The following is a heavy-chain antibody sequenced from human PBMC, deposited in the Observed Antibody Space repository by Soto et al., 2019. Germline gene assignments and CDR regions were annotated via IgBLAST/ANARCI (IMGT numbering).Heavy chain of an antibody. CDR1: GFTFSSYA. Sequence: XGSLRLSCAASGFTFSSYAMSWVRQAPGKGLEWVSAISVSGGSTYYADSVKGRFTISRDDSKNTLYLQMNSLRAEDTAVYYCAKGGYSSSWSHFDYWGQGTLVTVSS. D-gene: IGHD6-13*01. V-gene: IGHV3-23*01. J-gene: IGHJ4*02. CDR3: AKGGYSSSWSHFDY. CDR2: ISVSGGST.